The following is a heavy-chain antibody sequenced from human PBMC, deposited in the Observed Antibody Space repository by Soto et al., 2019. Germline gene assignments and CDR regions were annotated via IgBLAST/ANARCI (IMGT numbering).Heavy chain of an antibody. CDR3: ARPIQYYFDTSAQSAWFDP. V-gene: IGHV1-69*12. CDR1: GGTFGSYA. CDR2: IIPIFSTP. J-gene: IGHJ5*02. D-gene: IGHD3-22*01. Sequence: QVQLVQSGAKVKKPGSSVKVSCKTSGGTFGSYAISWVRQAPGQGLEWMGGIIPIFSTPNYAQKFQGRVTITADESTSTAYMELSSLRSEDTAVYYCARPIQYYFDTSAQSAWFDPWGQGTLVTVSS.